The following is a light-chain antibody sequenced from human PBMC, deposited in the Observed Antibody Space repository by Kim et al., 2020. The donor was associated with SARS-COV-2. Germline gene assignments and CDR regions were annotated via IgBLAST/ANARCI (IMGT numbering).Light chain of an antibody. CDR3: QQYADPPLT. CDR2: GAS. V-gene: IGKV3-20*01. Sequence: PPGERTTLSCRASQTVSRSYLAWYQQKPGQAPRLLIHGASNRATGIPDRFSGSESGTDFTLTISGLDPEDFAVYYCQQYADPPLTFGQGTKVDIK. CDR1: QTVSRSY. J-gene: IGKJ1*01.